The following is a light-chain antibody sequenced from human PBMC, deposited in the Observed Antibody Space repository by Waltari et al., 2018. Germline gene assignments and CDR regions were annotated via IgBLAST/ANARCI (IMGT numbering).Light chain of an antibody. CDR2: GAS. Sequence: EILMTQSPATLSVSPGERATLSYRASQSISSHLAWYQQKPGQAPRLLIYGASTRAAGIPARFSGSGSGTEFTLTISSLQSEDLAVYYCQQYNIWPPWTFGQGTKVEIK. CDR1: QSISSH. CDR3: QQYNIWPPWT. V-gene: IGKV3-15*01. J-gene: IGKJ1*01.